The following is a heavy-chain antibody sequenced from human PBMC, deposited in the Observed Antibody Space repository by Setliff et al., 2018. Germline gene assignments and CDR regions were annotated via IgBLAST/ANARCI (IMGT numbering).Heavy chain of an antibody. CDR1: GFVVSNNE. Sequence: GGSLRLSCAASGFVVSNNEMSWVRQAPGKGLEWVSVTYTNGATNYADSVKGRFTISRDNSKNTVSLQMNSLRVEDTAVYYCAKDLVEKWSFDSWGQGTLVTVSS. D-gene: IGHD2-8*01. CDR2: TYTNGAT. CDR3: AKDLVEKWSFDS. V-gene: IGHV3-66*03. J-gene: IGHJ4*02.